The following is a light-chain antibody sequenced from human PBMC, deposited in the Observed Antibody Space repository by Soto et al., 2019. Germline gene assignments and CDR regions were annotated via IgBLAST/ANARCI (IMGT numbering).Light chain of an antibody. CDR1: RSVLYKSNNKNH. J-gene: IGKJ4*01. V-gene: IGKV4-1*01. Sequence: DLVLTPSPDSLSVSLGERATMNCKCSRSVLYKSNNKNHLAWYQQKPGQPPQLIIYWASTRESGVPERFSGSGSGTDFTLTISSLEAEDVAFYWCQQYFVVPFTFGGGTKVDIK. CDR3: QQYFVVPFT. CDR2: WAS.